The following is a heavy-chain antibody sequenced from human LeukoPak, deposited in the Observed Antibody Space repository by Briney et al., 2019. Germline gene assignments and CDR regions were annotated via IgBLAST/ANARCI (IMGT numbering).Heavy chain of an antibody. CDR2: IHNSGNT. CDR3: ARDQKYGVFGY. CDR1: GGSVSSGTYY. D-gene: IGHD2-8*01. Sequence: SETLSLTCTVSGGSVSSGTYYWSWIRQPPGKGLEWIGYIHNSGNTNYNPSLKSRVTISVDMSKNQFSLKLSSVTAADTAVYYCARDQKYGVFGYWGQGTLVTVSS. V-gene: IGHV4-61*01. J-gene: IGHJ4*02.